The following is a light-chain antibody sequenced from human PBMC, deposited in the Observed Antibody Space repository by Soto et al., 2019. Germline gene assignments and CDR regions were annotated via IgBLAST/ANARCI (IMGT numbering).Light chain of an antibody. Sequence: EILMTQSPASLSVSPGERVTLSCRASEGIGSNLAWYQQKPGQAPRLLMYGASTRATDIPARFSGSGSGTEFTLTISSLQSEDFAVYYCQQYDDWPPWTFGQGTKVDIK. V-gene: IGKV3-15*01. J-gene: IGKJ1*01. CDR1: EGIGSN. CDR2: GAS. CDR3: QQYDDWPPWT.